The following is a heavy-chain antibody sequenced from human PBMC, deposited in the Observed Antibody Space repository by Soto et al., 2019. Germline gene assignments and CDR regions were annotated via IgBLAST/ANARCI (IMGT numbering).Heavy chain of an antibody. CDR1: GFTFSNYG. J-gene: IGHJ6*02. D-gene: IGHD3-16*01. CDR2: TSYDGSNK. Sequence: QVQLVESGGGVVQPGRSLRLSCAASGFTFSNYGMYWVRQAPGKGLEWVAVTSYDGSNKYYADSVKGRFTISRDNSKNTLYLQMNSLRPDDTAVYYCAKDQGAFLGDGMDVWGQGTTVTVSS. CDR3: AKDQGAFLGDGMDV. V-gene: IGHV3-30*18.